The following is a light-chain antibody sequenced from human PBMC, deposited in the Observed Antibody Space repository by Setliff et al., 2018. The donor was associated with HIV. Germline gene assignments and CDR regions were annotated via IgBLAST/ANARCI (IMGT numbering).Light chain of an antibody. J-gene: IGLJ1*01. CDR1: SSDVGVYDC. Sequence: QSVLTQPASVSGSPGQSLIISCTGTSSDVGVYDCVSWYQQHPDKAPKLMIFDVSNRPSGVSNRFSGSKSGNTASLTISGLQTEDEADYYCGSYTNSNTYVFGTGTKVTVL. CDR3: GSYTNSNTYV. CDR2: DVS. V-gene: IGLV2-14*03.